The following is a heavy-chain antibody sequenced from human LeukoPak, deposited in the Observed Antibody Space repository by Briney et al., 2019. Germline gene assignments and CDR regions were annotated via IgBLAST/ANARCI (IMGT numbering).Heavy chain of an antibody. Sequence: GGSLRLSCAASGFTFSSYAMSWVRQAPGKGLEWVSAISGSGGSTYYVDSVKGRFTISRDNSKNTLYLQMNSLRAEDTAVYYCAKGYDFWSGYYHDDAFDIWGQGTMVTVSS. J-gene: IGHJ3*02. D-gene: IGHD3-3*01. CDR1: GFTFSSYA. V-gene: IGHV3-23*01. CDR3: AKGYDFWSGYYHDDAFDI. CDR2: ISGSGGST.